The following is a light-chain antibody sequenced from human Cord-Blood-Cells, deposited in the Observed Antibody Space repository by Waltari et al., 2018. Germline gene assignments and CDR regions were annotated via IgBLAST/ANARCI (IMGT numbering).Light chain of an antibody. Sequence: QSALTQPASVYGSPGQSITISCTGTSSDVGGYNYVSWYQAHPGKAPKLMIYDVSKRPSGFSSLYAGSKSGNTASLTISGLQAEDEADYYCSSYTSSVTLVFGGGTKLTVL. J-gene: IGLJ2*01. V-gene: IGLV2-14*01. CDR1: SSDVGGYNY. CDR2: DVS. CDR3: SSYTSSVTLV.